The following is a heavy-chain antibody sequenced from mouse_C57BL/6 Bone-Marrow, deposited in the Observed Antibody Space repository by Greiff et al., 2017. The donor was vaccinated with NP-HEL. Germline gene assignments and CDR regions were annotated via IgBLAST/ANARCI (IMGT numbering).Heavy chain of an antibody. V-gene: IGHV12-3*01. CDR1: GFPITSGYY. CDR2: ITHSGET. CDR3: AGEIYDYGYYAMDY. D-gene: IGHD2-4*01. J-gene: IGHJ4*01. Sequence: QVQLKESGPGLVKPSQSLFLTCSITGFPITSGYYWIWIRQSPGKPLEWMGYITHSGETFYNPSLQSPISITRETSKNQFFLQLNSVTTEDTAMYYCAGEIYDYGYYAMDYWGQGTSVTVSS.